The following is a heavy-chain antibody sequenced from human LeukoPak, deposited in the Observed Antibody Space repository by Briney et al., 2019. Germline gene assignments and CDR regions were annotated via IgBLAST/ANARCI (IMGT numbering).Heavy chain of an antibody. J-gene: IGHJ4*02. Sequence: GGSLGLSCAASGFTFGDHIMNWVRQLPGKRLEWVAYVSGSGSTVYYADSVKGRFAVSRDNGKSSLYLQMNSLRVEDTALYYCVRQFASWGQGTLVTVSS. CDR3: VRQFAS. V-gene: IGHV3-48*01. CDR1: GFTFGDHI. CDR2: VSGSGSTV.